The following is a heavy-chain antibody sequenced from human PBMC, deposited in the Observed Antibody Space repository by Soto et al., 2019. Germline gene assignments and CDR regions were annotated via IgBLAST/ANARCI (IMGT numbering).Heavy chain of an antibody. CDR1: GGSISSSSYY. D-gene: IGHD5-12*01. CDR2: IYYSGST. Sequence: SETLSLTCTVSGGSISSSSYYWGWIRQPPGKGLEWSGSIYYSGSTYYNPSLKSRVTISVDTSKNQFSLKLSSVTAADTAVYYCARTSRGYSGYDSRLANNPPFLFDPWGQGTLVTVSS. CDR3: ARTSRGYSGYDSRLANNPPFLFDP. J-gene: IGHJ5*02. V-gene: IGHV4-39*01.